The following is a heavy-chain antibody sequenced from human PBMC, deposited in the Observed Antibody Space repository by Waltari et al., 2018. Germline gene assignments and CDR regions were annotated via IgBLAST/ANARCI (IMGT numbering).Heavy chain of an antibody. CDR3: ARGICSSTSCYYGYMDV. D-gene: IGHD2-2*01. CDR2: ISDSSSIF. J-gene: IGHJ6*03. Sequence: EVHLVESGGDLGQPGGSLGLSCVASGFNGDFDGMEWVRQAPGKGLEWIAFISDSSSIFYYANSVKGRFTVSRDNAKNSVFLQMNSLRAEDTATYYCARGICSSTSCYYGYMDVWGKGTTVSVSS. CDR1: GFNGDFDG. V-gene: IGHV3-48*04.